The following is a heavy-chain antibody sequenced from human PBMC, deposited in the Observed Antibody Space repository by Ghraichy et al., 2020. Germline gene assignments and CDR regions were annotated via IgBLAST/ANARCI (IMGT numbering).Heavy chain of an antibody. CDR1: GDSVSSKSAA. V-gene: IGHV6-1*01. CDR2: TYSRSKWFN. J-gene: IGHJ3*02. CDR3: ARDLYGDYGEAPFDI. Sequence: SQTLSLTCAISGDSVSSKSAAWNWIRQSPSRGLEWLGRTYSRSKWFNDYAVSVRSRITINPDTSKNHFSLQLMSVTPEDTAVYYCARDLYGDYGEAPFDIWGQGTVVTLSS. D-gene: IGHD4-17*01.